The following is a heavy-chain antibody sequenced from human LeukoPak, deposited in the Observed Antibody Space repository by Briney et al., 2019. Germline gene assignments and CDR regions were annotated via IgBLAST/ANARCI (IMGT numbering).Heavy chain of an antibody. V-gene: IGHV3-21*01. Sequence: PGGSLRLSCAASGFTFSSYSMNCVRQAPGKGLEWVSSISSSSSYIYYADSVKGRFTISRDNAKNSLYLQMNSLRAEDTAVYYCARVSVVRGLNHFDYWGQGTLVTVSS. CDR3: ARVSVVRGLNHFDY. J-gene: IGHJ4*02. CDR1: GFTFSSYS. D-gene: IGHD3-10*01. CDR2: ISSSSSYI.